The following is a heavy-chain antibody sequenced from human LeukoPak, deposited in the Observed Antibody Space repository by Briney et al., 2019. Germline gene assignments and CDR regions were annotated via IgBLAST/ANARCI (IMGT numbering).Heavy chain of an antibody. CDR2: IYYSGST. V-gene: IGHV4-61*01. Sequence: SETLSLTCTVSGGSVSSGNYYWSWIRLPPGKGLEWIGYIYYSGSTNYNPSLKSRVTISVDTSKNQFSLKLSSVTAADTAVYYCARDYCSSTSCNTFDIWGQGAMVTVSS. CDR1: GGSVSSGNYY. D-gene: IGHD2-2*01. J-gene: IGHJ3*02. CDR3: ARDYCSSTSCNTFDI.